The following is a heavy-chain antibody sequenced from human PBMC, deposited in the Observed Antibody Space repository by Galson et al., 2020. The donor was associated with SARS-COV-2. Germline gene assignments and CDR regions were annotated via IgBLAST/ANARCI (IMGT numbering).Heavy chain of an antibody. Sequence: ETLSLTCAVSGFSISSGYYWGWIRQPPGRGLQWIGSIYHSGDTYYNPSLKSRVTISVDTSKNHFSLKLSSVTAADTAVYYCTRCWGTSRVSSDFWGQGTLVTVSS. D-gene: IGHD7-27*01. J-gene: IGHJ4*02. V-gene: IGHV4-38-2*01. CDR1: GFSISSGYY. CDR2: IYHSGDT. CDR3: TRCWGTSRVSSDF.